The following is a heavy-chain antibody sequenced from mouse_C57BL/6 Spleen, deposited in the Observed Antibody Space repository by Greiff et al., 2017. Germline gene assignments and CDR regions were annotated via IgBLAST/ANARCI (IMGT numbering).Heavy chain of an antibody. J-gene: IGHJ2*01. CDR3: ARYDYDMDYFDY. CDR1: GFTFSSYG. CDR2: ISSGGSYT. D-gene: IGHD2-4*01. Sequence: EVQVVESGGDLVKPGGSLKLSCAASGFTFSSYGMSWVRQTPDKRLEWVATISSGGSYTYYPDSVKGRFTISRDNAKNTLYLQMSSLKSEDTAMYYCARYDYDMDYFDYWGQGTTRTVSS. V-gene: IGHV5-6*01.